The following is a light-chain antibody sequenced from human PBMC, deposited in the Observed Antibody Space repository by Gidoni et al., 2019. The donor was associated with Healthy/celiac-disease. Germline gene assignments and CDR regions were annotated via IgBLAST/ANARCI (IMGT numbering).Light chain of an antibody. J-gene: IGKJ3*01. V-gene: IGKV2-28*01. CDR2: LGS. CDR3: MQALQTPFT. CDR1: QSLQHSNGYNS. Sequence: DIVMTQSPLSLPVTPGEPTSISCRSSQSLQHSNGYNSLDWYLQKPGQSPQLLSYLGSNPASWVPDRFSGSGSGTDFTLKISRVEAEYVGVYYCMQALQTPFTFGPGTEVDIK.